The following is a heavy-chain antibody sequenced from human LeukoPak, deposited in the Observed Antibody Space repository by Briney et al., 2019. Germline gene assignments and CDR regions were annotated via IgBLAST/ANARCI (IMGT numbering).Heavy chain of an antibody. CDR1: GFTFSSYT. CDR3: AKDQINYGDYGSGLGY. CDR2: ISSSSSYI. V-gene: IGHV3-21*01. Sequence: GGSLRLSCAASGFTFSSYTMNWVRQAPGKGLEWVSSISSSSSYIYYADSVKGRFTISRDNAKNSLYLQMNSLRAEDTAVYYCAKDQINYGDYGSGLGYWGQGTLVTVSS. J-gene: IGHJ4*02. D-gene: IGHD4-17*01.